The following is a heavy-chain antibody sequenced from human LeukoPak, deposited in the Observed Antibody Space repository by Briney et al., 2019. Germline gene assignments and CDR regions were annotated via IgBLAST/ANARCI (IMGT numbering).Heavy chain of an antibody. Sequence: PGRSLRLSCAASGFPFSTYGMHWVRQAPGKGLEWVAAISDDGSNKYFTDSVKGRFTISRDNSKNTLYLQMNSLRAEDTAVYYCAREQYGSGRDYFDYWGQGTLVTVSS. CDR3: AREQYGSGRDYFDY. CDR2: ISDDGSNK. CDR1: GFPFSTYG. J-gene: IGHJ4*02. D-gene: IGHD3-10*01. V-gene: IGHV3-30*03.